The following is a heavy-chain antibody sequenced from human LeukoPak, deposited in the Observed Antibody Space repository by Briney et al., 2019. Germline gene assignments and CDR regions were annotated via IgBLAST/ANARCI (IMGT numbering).Heavy chain of an antibody. J-gene: IGHJ5*02. Sequence: SGTLSLTCTVSGGSINNYYWYWMRQPPGKGLEWIAYSYYSGNANYNPSLKSRVTISVDTSKNQFSLKLSSVTAADTAVYYCAKGGPEASAGLSWFDPWGQGTLVTVSS. CDR2: SYYSGNA. CDR1: GGSINNYY. CDR3: AKGGPEASAGLSWFDP. V-gene: IGHV4-59*01. D-gene: IGHD1-14*01.